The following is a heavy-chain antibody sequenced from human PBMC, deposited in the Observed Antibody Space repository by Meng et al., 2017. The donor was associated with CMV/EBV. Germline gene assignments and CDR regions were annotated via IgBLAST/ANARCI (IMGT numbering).Heavy chain of an antibody. D-gene: IGHD3-3*01. V-gene: IGHV4-34*01. Sequence: ESLKISCAASGFTFSSYSMNWVRQPPGKGLEWIGEINHSGSTNYNPSLKSRVTISVDTSKNQFSLKLSSVTAADTAVYYCARELRFLESTGWYYYGMDVWGQGTTVTVSS. J-gene: IGHJ6*02. CDR3: ARELRFLESTGWYYYGMDV. CDR2: INHSGST. CDR1: GFTFSSYS.